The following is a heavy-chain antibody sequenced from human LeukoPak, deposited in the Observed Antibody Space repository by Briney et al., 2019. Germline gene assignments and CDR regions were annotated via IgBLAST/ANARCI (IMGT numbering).Heavy chain of an antibody. Sequence: GGSLRLSCAASGFTFSHYWMSWVRQAPGKGLEWVANIKEDVSEKHYVDSVKGRFTISRDDAKNSLYLQMNSLRAEDTAVYYCARNKRGDIWGQGTLVTVSS. CDR2: IKEDVSEK. CDR3: ARNKRGDI. V-gene: IGHV3-7*01. D-gene: IGHD1/OR15-1a*01. CDR1: GFTFSHYW. J-gene: IGHJ4*02.